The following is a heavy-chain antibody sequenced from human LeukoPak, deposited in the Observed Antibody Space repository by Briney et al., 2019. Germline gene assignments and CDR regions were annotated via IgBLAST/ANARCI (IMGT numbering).Heavy chain of an antibody. CDR3: ARALGYSYGYAVDY. CDR1: GFIFSNYN. J-gene: IGHJ4*02. V-gene: IGHV3-48*01. D-gene: IGHD5-18*01. Sequence: QSGGSLRLSCAASGFIFSNYNMNWVRQTPGKGLEWLSYISSGSGTIYYADSVKGRFTISGDNAKNSLYLQMNSLRAEDTAVYYCARALGYSYGYAVDYWGQGTLVTVSS. CDR2: ISSGSGTI.